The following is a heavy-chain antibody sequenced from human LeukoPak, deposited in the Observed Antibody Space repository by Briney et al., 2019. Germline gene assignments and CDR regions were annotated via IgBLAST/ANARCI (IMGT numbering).Heavy chain of an antibody. J-gene: IGHJ4*02. CDR3: ARDSYGADY. D-gene: IGHD4-17*01. CDR2: ISYDGSNK. V-gene: IGHV3-30*04. CDR1: GFTFSSYE. Sequence: GGSLRLSCAASGFTFSSYEMHWVRQAPDKGLEWVAVISYDGSNKYYADSVKGRFTISRDNSKNTLYLQMNRLRAEDTAVYYCARDSYGADYWGQGTLVTVSS.